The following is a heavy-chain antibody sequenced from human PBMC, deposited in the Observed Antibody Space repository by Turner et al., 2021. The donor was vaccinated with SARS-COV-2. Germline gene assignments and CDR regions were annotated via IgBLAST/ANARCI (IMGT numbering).Heavy chain of an antibody. CDR3: AKDFWAATD. CDR2: ISSGSTYK. CDR1: GVTFSSYG. Sequence: EVQLVDSGGGLVKPGGSLRLPCAASGVTFSSYGMNWVRQAPGKGLEWGSYISSGSTYKHYADLVRGRFTISRDNAKNTGYLQMDSLRAEDTAMYFCAKDFWAATDWGQGTLVTVSS. V-gene: IGHV3-21*01. D-gene: IGHD3-3*01. J-gene: IGHJ4*02.